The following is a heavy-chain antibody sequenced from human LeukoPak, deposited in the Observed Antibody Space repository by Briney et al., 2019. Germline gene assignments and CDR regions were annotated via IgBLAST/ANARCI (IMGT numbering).Heavy chain of an antibody. CDR2: ISGSGGRT. Sequence: SGGSLRLSCAASGFTFSSYAMSWVRQAPGKGLEWVSAISGSGGRTYYADSGKGRFTISRDNTKNTLYLQLNSLRAEDTAVFYCAKGGDTTLTAHHDYWGQGTLVTVSS. D-gene: IGHD4-17*01. V-gene: IGHV3-23*01. CDR3: AKGGDTTLTAHHDY. J-gene: IGHJ4*02. CDR1: GFTFSSYA.